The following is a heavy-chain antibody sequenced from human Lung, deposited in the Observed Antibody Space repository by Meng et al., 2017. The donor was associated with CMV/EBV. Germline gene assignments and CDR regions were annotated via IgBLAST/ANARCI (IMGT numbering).Heavy chain of an antibody. CDR3: TRVLGSGSQRYGGYYGMDV. CDR1: DFTVSSNY. CDR2: IYSGGTT. J-gene: IGHJ6*02. V-gene: IGHV3-53*01. Sequence: GESLKISCAASDFTVSSNYMSWVRQAPGKGLEWVSLIYSGGTTYYADSVKGRFTISRDNSKNTLYLQMNSLRAEDTAVYYCTRVLGSGSQRYGGYYGMDVWGQGTTVTVSS. D-gene: IGHD3-10*01.